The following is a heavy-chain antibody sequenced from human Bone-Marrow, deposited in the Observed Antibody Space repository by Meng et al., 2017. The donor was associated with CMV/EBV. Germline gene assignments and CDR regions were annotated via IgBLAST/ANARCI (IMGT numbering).Heavy chain of an antibody. CDR1: GFTFSSYW. CDR2: IKQDGSEK. D-gene: IGHD1-26*01. V-gene: IGHV3-7*01. J-gene: IGHJ4*02. Sequence: GGSLRLSCAAPGFTFSSYWMSWVRQAPGKGLEWVANIKQDGSEKYYVDSGKGRFTISRDNDKNPLYLQMNSLRAEDTAVYYCASVYSGSYLRWEKQFDYWGQGTLVTVSS. CDR3: ASVYSGSYLRWEKQFDY.